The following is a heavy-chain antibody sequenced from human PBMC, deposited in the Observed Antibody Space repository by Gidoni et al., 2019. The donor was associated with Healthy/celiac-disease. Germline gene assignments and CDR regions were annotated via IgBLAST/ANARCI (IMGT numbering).Heavy chain of an antibody. Sequence: ASGFTFSDYYMSWIRQAPGKGLEWVSYISSSGSTIYYADSVKGRFTISRDNAKNSLYLQMNSLRAEDTAVYYCARDKDTAMVENYYYYGMDVWGQGTTVTVSS. CDR3: ARDKDTAMVENYYYYGMDV. J-gene: IGHJ6*02. D-gene: IGHD5-18*01. V-gene: IGHV3-11*01. CDR1: GFTFSDYY. CDR2: ISSSGSTI.